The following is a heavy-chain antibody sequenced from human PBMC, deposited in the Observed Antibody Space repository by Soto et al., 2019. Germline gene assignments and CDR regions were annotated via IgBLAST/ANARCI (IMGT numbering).Heavy chain of an antibody. CDR1: GYTFTSYG. CDR2: ISAYNGNT. V-gene: IGHV1-18*01. J-gene: IGHJ4*02. Sequence: QVQLVQSGAEVKKPGASVKVSCKASGYTFTSYGISWVRQAPGQGLEWMGWISAYNGNTNCAQKLKGSDTMTTDTSTSTANMELRSLRSDDTAVYYCARDATVTTSNLGFDYWGQGTLVTVSS. CDR3: ARDATVTTSNLGFDY. D-gene: IGHD4-17*01.